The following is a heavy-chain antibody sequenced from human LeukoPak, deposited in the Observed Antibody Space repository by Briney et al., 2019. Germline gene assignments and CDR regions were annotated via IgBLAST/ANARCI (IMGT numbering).Heavy chain of an antibody. Sequence: SETLSLTCAVYGGSFSGYYWSWIRQPPGKGLEWIGEINHSGSTNYNPSLKSRVTISVDTSKNQFSLKLSSVTAADTAVYYCARGGVTYYYDSSGYRDWGQGTLVTASS. CDR3: ARGGVTYYYDSSGYRD. CDR1: GGSFSGYY. D-gene: IGHD3-22*01. V-gene: IGHV4-34*01. CDR2: INHSGST. J-gene: IGHJ4*02.